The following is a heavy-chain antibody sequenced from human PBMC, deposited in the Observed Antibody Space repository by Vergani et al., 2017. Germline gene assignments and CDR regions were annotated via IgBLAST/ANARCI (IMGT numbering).Heavy chain of an antibody. D-gene: IGHD3-22*01. Sequence: QVQLQESGPGLVKPSGTLSLTCTVSGGSISSYYWSWIRQPPGKGLEWIGHIYYSGSTNYNPSLKSRVTISVDTSKNQFSLRLRSVTAADTAVYYCARRDSSGDFYYFDYWGQGTLVTVSS. V-gene: IGHV4-59*01. J-gene: IGHJ4*02. CDR3: ARRDSSGDFYYFDY. CDR2: IYYSGST. CDR1: GGSISSYY.